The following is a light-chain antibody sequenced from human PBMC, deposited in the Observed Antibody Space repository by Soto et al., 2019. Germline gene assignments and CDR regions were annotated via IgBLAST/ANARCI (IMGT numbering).Light chain of an antibody. V-gene: IGKV1-27*01. Sequence: IQMTQSPSSLSASVGARVTITCRASQGISNYLAWYQQKPGKVPKLLIYAASTLQSGVPSRFSGSGSGTEFTLSISSLQSDDFAVYYCQQYNTWPWTFGQGTKVDIK. CDR1: QGISNY. CDR3: QQYNTWPWT. CDR2: AAS. J-gene: IGKJ1*01.